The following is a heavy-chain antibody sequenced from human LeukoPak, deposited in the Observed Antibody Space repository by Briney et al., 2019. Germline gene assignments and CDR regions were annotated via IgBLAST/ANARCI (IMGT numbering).Heavy chain of an antibody. J-gene: IGHJ4*02. CDR1: GYTFTSYG. Sequence: GASVKVSCKASGYTFTSYGISWVRQAPGQGLEWMGWISAYNGNTNYAQKLQGRVTMTTDTSTSTAYMELRSLRSDDTAVYYCARGGRQLLWFGELLEDYYFDYWGQGTLVTVSS. CDR2: ISAYNGNT. CDR3: ARGGRQLLWFGELLEDYYFDY. V-gene: IGHV1-18*01. D-gene: IGHD3-10*01.